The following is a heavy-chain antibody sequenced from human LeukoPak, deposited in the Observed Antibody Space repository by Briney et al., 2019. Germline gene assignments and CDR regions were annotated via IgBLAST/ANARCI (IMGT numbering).Heavy chain of an antibody. V-gene: IGHV4-59*12. D-gene: IGHD6-19*01. J-gene: IGHJ3*02. CDR2: IYYSGST. CDR1: GGSISSYY. CDR3: ARTVPRSSGWYSAFDI. Sequence: KSSETLSLTCTVSGGSISSYYWSWIRQPPGKGLEWIGYIYYSGSTNYNPSLKSRVTMSVDTSKNQFSLKLSSVTAADTAVYYCARTVPRSSGWYSAFDIWGQGTMVTVTS.